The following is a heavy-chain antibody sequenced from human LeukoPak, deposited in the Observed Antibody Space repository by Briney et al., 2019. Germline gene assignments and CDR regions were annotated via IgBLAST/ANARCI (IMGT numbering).Heavy chain of an antibody. Sequence: PGGSLRLSCAASGFTFSNAWMNWVRQAPGKGLEWVSVIYSGGSTYYADSVKGRFTISRDNSKNTLYLQMNSLRAEDTAVYYCARGGATRFDYWGQGTLVTVSS. CDR3: ARGGATRFDY. CDR2: IYSGGST. D-gene: IGHD1-26*01. CDR1: GFTFSNAW. J-gene: IGHJ4*02. V-gene: IGHV3-53*01.